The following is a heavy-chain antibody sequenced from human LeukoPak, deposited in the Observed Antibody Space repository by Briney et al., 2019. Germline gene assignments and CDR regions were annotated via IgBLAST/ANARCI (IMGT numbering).Heavy chain of an antibody. Sequence: GGSLRLSCVASRFTFNNYAMHWVRQAPGKGLEWVSTINGNGAATYYADSFKGRFLISRDDSKSTVYLRMNKLRVEDSGLYYCANGLAASGNFLLRDYYYFIDVWGKGTTVTVSS. CDR1: RFTFNNYA. V-gene: IGHV3-23*01. J-gene: IGHJ6*03. CDR3: ANGLAASGNFLLRDYYYFIDV. CDR2: INGNGAAT. D-gene: IGHD1-26*01.